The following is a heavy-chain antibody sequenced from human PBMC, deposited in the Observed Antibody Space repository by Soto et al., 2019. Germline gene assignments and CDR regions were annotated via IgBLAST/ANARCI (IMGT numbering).Heavy chain of an antibody. Sequence: QVQLQESGPGLVKPSQTLSLTCTVSGGSISSGDYYWSWIRQPPGKGLEWIGYIYYSGSTYYNPSLKSRVTRSVDTSKNQFSLKLSSVTAADTAVYYCARGTRESWYSSSWRNWFDPWGQGTLVTVSS. J-gene: IGHJ5*02. CDR1: GGSISSGDYY. D-gene: IGHD6-13*01. V-gene: IGHV4-30-4*01. CDR3: ARGTRESWYSSSWRNWFDP. CDR2: IYYSGST.